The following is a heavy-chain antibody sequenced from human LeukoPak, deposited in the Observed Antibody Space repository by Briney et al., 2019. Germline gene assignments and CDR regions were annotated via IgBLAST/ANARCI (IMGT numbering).Heavy chain of an antibody. CDR2: TYYRSKWYN. CDR3: ARDTGAAISTFDI. D-gene: IGHD5-12*01. V-gene: IGHV6-1*01. CDR1: GDSVSSKSAA. J-gene: IGHJ3*02. Sequence: SQTLSLTCAISGDSVSSKSAAWNWIRQSLSRGLEWLGRTYYRSKWYNDYAVSVKSRITVNPDTSKNHFSLQLNSLTPEDTAVYYCARDTGAAISTFDIWGQGTVVTVSS.